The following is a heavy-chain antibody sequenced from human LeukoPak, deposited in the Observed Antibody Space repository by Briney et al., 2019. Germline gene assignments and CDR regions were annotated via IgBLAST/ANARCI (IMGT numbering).Heavy chain of an antibody. CDR1: GGSISSSSYY. Sequence: PSETLSLTCTVSGGSISSSSYYWGWIRQPPGKGLEWIGSIYYSGSTYCNPSLKSRVTISVDTSKNQFSLKLSSVTAADTAVYYCARGGTIFGFIDYWGQGTLVTVSS. D-gene: IGHD3-3*01. CDR3: ARGGTIFGFIDY. CDR2: IYYSGST. V-gene: IGHV4-39*07. J-gene: IGHJ4*02.